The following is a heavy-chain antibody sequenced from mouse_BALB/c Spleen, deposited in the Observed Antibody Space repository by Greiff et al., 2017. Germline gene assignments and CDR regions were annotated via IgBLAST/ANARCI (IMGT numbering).Heavy chain of an antibody. CDR1: GYAFTNYL. CDR3: ARSILRYFDY. V-gene: IGHV1-54*01. D-gene: IGHD1-1*01. Sequence: VQLQQSGAELVRPGTSVKVSCKASGYAFTNYLIEWVKQRPGQGLEWIGVINPGSGGTNYNEKFKGKATLTADKSSSTAYMQLSSLTSDDSAVYFCARSILRYFDYWGQGTTLTVSS. CDR2: INPGSGGT. J-gene: IGHJ2*01.